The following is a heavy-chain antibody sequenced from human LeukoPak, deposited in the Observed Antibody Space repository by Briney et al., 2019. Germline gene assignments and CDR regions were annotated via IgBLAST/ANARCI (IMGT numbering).Heavy chain of an antibody. CDR1: GYTFTSYD. CDR2: MNPNSGNT. D-gene: IGHD3-16*01. CDR3: AREGGSIDWFDP. J-gene: IGHJ5*02. V-gene: IGHV1-8*01. Sequence: ASVKVSCKASGYTFTSYDINWVRQATGQGREWTGWMNPNSGNTGYAQKFQGRVTMTRNTSISTAYMELSSLRSEDTAVYYCAREGGSIDWFDPWGQGTLVTVSS.